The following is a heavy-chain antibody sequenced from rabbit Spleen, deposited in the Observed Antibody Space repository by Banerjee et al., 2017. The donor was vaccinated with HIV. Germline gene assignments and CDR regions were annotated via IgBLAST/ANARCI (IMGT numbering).Heavy chain of an antibody. CDR2: IYPGFGIT. J-gene: IGHJ2*01. CDR3: ARNYVNAFDP. Sequence: QEQLVESGGGLVQPEGSLTLTCKASGIDFSSYGISWVRQAPGKGPEWIAYIYPGFGITKYANSVKGRFTISSDNAQNTVFLQMTSLTASDTATYFCARNYVNAFDPWGQGTLVTVS. CDR1: GIDFSSYG. D-gene: IGHD1-1*01. V-gene: IGHV1S47*01.